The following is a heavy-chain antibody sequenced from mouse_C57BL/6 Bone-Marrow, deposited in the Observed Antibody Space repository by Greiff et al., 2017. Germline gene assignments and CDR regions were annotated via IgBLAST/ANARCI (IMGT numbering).Heavy chain of an antibody. CDR3: ARGRTVVAYYYAMDY. Sequence: EVKLVESGPELVKPGASVKISCKASGYSFTGYYMNWVKQSPEKSLEWIGEINPSTGGTTYNQKFKAKATLTVDKSSSTAYMQLKCLTSEDSAVYYCARGRTVVAYYYAMDYWGQGTSVTVSS. J-gene: IGHJ4*01. CDR2: INPSTGGT. D-gene: IGHD1-1*01. V-gene: IGHV1-42*01. CDR1: GYSFTGYY.